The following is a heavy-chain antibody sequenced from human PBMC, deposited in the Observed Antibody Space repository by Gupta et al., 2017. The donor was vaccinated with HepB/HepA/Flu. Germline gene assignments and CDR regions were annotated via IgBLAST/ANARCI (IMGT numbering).Heavy chain of an antibody. V-gene: IGHV3-33*01. CDR1: GVNLVKYG. Sequence: QVQLVESGGGVVKPGRSLRLSCEASGVNLVKYGMHWVRQAPGKGLEWVAVICYDATIKYDGDSVKGRFTISRENSKSTLYLEMNNLTAEDTAIYYCARERGTYSSAWVFAHWGQGTRVTVSS. D-gene: IGHD6-19*01. J-gene: IGHJ5*02. CDR3: ARERGTYSSAWVFAH. CDR2: ICYDATIK.